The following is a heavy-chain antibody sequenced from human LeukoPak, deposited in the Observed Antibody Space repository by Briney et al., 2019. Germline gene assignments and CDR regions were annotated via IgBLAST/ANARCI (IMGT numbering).Heavy chain of an antibody. D-gene: IGHD4-17*01. V-gene: IGHV3-21*01. CDR2: ISSSSSYI. CDR1: GFTFSSYS. CDR3: ARAIGDRYGDYGVDY. J-gene: IGHJ4*02. Sequence: GGSLRLSCAASGFTFSSYSMNWVRQAPGKGLEWVSSISSSSSYIYYADSVKGRFTISRDNAKNSLYLQMNSLRAEDTAVYYCARAIGDRYGDYGVDYWGQGTLVTVSS.